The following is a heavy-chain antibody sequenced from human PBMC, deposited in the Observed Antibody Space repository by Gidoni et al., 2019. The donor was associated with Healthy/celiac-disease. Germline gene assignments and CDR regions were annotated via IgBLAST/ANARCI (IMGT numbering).Heavy chain of an antibody. V-gene: IGHV1-69*01. CDR1: GGTFSSYA. CDR2: IIPIFGTA. D-gene: IGHD6-19*01. J-gene: IGHJ4*02. Sequence: QVQLVQSGAEVKKPGSSVTVSCKASGGTFSSYAISWVRQAPGQGLEWMGGIIPIFGTANYAQKFQGRVTITADESTSTAYMELSSLRSEDTAVYYCARDKSYSSGWYRSGYFDYWGQGTLVTVSS. CDR3: ARDKSYSSGWYRSGYFDY.